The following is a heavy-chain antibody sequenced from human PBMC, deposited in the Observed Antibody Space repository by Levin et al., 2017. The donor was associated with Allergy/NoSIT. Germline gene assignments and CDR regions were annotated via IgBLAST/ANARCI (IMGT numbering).Heavy chain of an antibody. J-gene: IGHJ4*02. CDR2: IYYSGST. CDR3: ARERYFGSGSGADY. D-gene: IGHD3-10*01. CDR1: GGSISSADSY. V-gene: IGHV4-30-4*01. Sequence: ASETLSLTCTVSGGSISSADSYWSWIRQPPGKGLEWIGYIYYSGSTFYNPSLKSRVTMSVDTSKNQFSLKLTSVTAADTAVYYCARERYFGSGSGADYWGQGTLVAVSS.